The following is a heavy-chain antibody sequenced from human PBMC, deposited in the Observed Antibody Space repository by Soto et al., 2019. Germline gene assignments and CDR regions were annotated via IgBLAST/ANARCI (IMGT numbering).Heavy chain of an antibody. CDR2: ISGYNCNT. J-gene: IGHJ5*02. CDR1: GYTFTSYY. CDR3: ASEGPHSLT. D-gene: IGHD5-18*01. Sequence: QVQLVQSGAEVKKPGASVKVSCKASGYTFTSYYISWVRQSPGQVLEWMGWISGYNCNTNYAQKLQGRVTMTTDTSPSTAYIELRSLKSDDTAVYYCASEGPHSLTWGQGTLVTVSS. V-gene: IGHV1-18*01.